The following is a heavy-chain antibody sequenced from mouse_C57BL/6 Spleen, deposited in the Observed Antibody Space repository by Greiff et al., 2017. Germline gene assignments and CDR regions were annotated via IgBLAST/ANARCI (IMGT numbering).Heavy chain of an antibody. V-gene: IGHV8-12*01. CDR2: IYWDDDK. CDR1: GFSLSTSGMG. Sequence: QVTLKESGPGILQSSQTLSLTCSFSGFSLSTSGMGVSWIRQPSGKGLEWLAHIYWDDDKRYNPSMKSRLTISNDTSRNQVFLQITSWDTADTATYYCARKGDYYAMDYWGQGTSVTVSS. J-gene: IGHJ4*01. CDR3: ARKGDYYAMDY.